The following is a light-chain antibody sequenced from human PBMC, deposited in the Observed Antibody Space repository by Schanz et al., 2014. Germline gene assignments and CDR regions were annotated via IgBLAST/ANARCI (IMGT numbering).Light chain of an antibody. V-gene: IGLV1-40*01. J-gene: IGLJ2*01. CDR2: AND. CDR3: QSYDSSLSAVV. CDR1: SSNIGAGYD. Sequence: QSVLTQPPSVSGAPGQRVTISCTGSSSNIGAGYDVHWYLQLPGTAPKLLIYANDNRPSGVPDRFSGSKSGTSASLAITGLQAEDEADYHWQSYDSSLSAVVFGGGTKRTV.